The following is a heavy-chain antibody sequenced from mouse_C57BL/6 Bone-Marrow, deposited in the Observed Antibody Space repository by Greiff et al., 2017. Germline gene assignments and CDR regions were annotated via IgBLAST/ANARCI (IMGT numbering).Heavy chain of an antibody. CDR3: TTSPLFAY. V-gene: IGHV14-4*01. CDR1: GFNIKDDY. Sequence: VQLKQSGAELVRPGASVKLSCTASGFNIKDDYMHWVKQRPEQGLEWIGWIDPENGDTEYASKFQGKATITADTSSNTAYLQLSSLTSEDTAVYYCTTSPLFAYWGQGTLVTVSA. CDR2: IDPENGDT. J-gene: IGHJ3*01.